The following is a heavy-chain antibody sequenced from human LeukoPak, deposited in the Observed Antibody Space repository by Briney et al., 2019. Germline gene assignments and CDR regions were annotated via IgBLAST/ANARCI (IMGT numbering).Heavy chain of an antibody. CDR1: GFTFSSYA. Sequence: LGGSLRLSCAASGFTFSSYAMSWVRQAPGKGLEWVSAISGSGGSTYYADSVKGRFTISRDNSKNTLCLQMNSLRAEDTAVYYCAKAVTTSYYFDYWGQGTLVTVSS. CDR2: ISGSGGST. D-gene: IGHD4-17*01. J-gene: IGHJ4*02. V-gene: IGHV3-23*01. CDR3: AKAVTTSYYFDY.